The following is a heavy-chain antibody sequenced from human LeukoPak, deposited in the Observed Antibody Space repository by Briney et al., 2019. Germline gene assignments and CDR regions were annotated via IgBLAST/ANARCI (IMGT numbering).Heavy chain of an antibody. D-gene: IGHD7-27*01. J-gene: IGHJ4*02. V-gene: IGHV4-61*01. CDR2: GVYPEST. Sequence: SETLSLTCSVSGASVISGPHYWSWIRQPPGKGLDWIGYGVYPESTNYNPSLKSRVTISVDTSKRQFSLQLRSVTAADTAIYYCARDNWGSLDYWGQGILVTVSP. CDR1: GASVISGPHY. CDR3: ARDNWGSLDY.